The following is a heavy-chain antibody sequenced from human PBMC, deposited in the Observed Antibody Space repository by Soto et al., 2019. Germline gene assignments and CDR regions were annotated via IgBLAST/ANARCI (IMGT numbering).Heavy chain of an antibody. V-gene: IGHV3-7*01. Sequence: GGSLRLSCAASGFTFSSYWMSWVRQAPGKGLEWVANRKQDGSEKYYVDSVKGRFTISRDYAKNSLYLQMNSLRAEDTALYYCARDGDTAMVDGYGMDVWGQGTTVTVSS. CDR1: GFTFSSYW. CDR3: ARDGDTAMVDGYGMDV. D-gene: IGHD5-18*01. J-gene: IGHJ6*02. CDR2: RKQDGSEK.